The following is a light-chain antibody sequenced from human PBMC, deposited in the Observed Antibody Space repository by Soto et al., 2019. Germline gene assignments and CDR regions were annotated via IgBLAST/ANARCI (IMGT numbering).Light chain of an antibody. Sequence: IVMTQSPATLSVPPGERVTFSCRASQGIRNHLAWYQHKPGQAPRLLISYGSAGATGIPARFSGSGSGTEFTLTINSLQSEDFAVYYCQQFYTWPVTFGGGTKVEIK. CDR2: YGS. V-gene: IGKV3-15*01. CDR1: QGIRNH. J-gene: IGKJ4*01. CDR3: QQFYTWPVT.